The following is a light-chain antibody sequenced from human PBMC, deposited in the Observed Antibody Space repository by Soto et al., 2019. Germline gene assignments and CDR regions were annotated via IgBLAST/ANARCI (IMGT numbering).Light chain of an antibody. J-gene: IGKJ1*01. V-gene: IGKV1-5*01. CDR1: QSISGG. Sequence: DIQMTQSPATLSASVGDRVTITCRASQSISGGVAWYQQKPGKAPKLLIYDASRLESGVPSRFRGSGSGTAFTLTISSLQPDDFATYYFQQYNSYPWTFGQGTKVEIK. CDR2: DAS. CDR3: QQYNSYPWT.